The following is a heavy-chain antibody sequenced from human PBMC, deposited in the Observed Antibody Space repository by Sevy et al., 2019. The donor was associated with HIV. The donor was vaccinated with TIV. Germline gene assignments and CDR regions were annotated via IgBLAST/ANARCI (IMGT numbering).Heavy chain of an antibody. CDR3: AKGYCSGGTCPRDYYYYGMDV. CDR1: GFTFSTYA. Sequence: GGSLRLSCAPSGFTFSTYAMNWVRQAPGKGLEWVSSIGGSGRYTYYADSVEGRFTISRDNSKNMLYLQMNRLRVDDTVVYYCAKGYCSGGTCPRDYYYYGMDVWGQGTTVTVSS. V-gene: IGHV3-23*01. J-gene: IGHJ6*02. D-gene: IGHD2-15*01. CDR2: IGGSGRYT.